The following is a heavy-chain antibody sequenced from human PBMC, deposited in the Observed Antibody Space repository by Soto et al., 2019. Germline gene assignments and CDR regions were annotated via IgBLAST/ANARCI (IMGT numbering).Heavy chain of an antibody. CDR2: ISANGRGT. D-gene: IGHD3-22*01. CDR1: GFSFTTYP. CDR3: VKKRSYDRSNYDHFDY. J-gene: IGHJ4*02. Sequence: EVQLLESGGGLVQPGGSLRLSCATSGFSFTTYPMSWVRQAPGKGLEWVTAISANGRGTSYADSVKGRFTILRDNSKNTLYLQMNRLRDEDTAVYFCVKKRSYDRSNYDHFDYWGQGTLVTVSS. V-gene: IGHV3-23*01.